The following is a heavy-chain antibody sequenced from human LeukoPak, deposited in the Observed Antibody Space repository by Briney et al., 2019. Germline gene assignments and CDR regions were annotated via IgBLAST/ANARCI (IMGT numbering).Heavy chain of an antibody. CDR1: GFTFSSYS. J-gene: IGHJ4*02. V-gene: IGHV3-21*01. Sequence: PGGSLRLSCAASGFTFSSYSMNRVRQAPGKGLEWVSSITSSSSYIYYADSVKGRFTISRDNAKNSLYLQMNSLRAEDTAVYYCARARNLYCSSTSCYLDYWGQGTLVTVSP. CDR2: ITSSSSYI. CDR3: ARARNLYCSSTSCYLDY. D-gene: IGHD2-2*01.